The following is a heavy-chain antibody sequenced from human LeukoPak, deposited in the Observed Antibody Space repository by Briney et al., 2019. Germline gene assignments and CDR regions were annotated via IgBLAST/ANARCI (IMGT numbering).Heavy chain of an antibody. CDR2: IYTGGNT. V-gene: IGHV3-53*01. CDR3: ARGDDSGYHDYFVY. CDR1: GFTVDSNY. Sequence: GGSLRLSCAASGFTVDSNYLSWVRQAPGKGLEWVSTIYTGGNTYYAASVKGRFTISRDFSKNTVFLHMNSLRAEDTAMYYCARGDDSGYHDYFVYWGQGALVTVSS. D-gene: IGHD3-22*01. J-gene: IGHJ4*02.